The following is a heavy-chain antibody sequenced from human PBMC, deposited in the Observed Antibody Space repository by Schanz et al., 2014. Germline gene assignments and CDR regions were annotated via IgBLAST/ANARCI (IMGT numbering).Heavy chain of an antibody. D-gene: IGHD2-15*01. CDR3: ATCSGGTCHAKPVLDN. CDR2: ISPLLGVA. Sequence: QVQLVQSGAEVKKPGSSVKVSCKASGGTFSSYAFSWVRQAPGQGPQWMGRISPLLGVANYAQEFQGRLTITADTSTSTAYMELSSLRSEDTAVYYCATCSGGTCHAKPVLDNWGQGTLVTVSS. J-gene: IGHJ4*02. CDR1: GGTFSSYA. V-gene: IGHV1-69*04.